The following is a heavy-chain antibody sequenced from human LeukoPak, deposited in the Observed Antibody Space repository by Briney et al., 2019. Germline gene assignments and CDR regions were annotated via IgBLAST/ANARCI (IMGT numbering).Heavy chain of an antibody. D-gene: IGHD1-26*01. CDR2: IYPGDSDT. CDR3: ARVSRSAFDI. CDR1: GYTFSNYW. Sequence: GESLKISCKASGYTFSNYWIGWVRQTPGKGLEWMGIIYPGDSDTRYNPSLQGQVTISADKSISTAYLQWSSLKASDTAMYYCARVSRSAFDIWGQGTMVTVSS. V-gene: IGHV5-51*01. J-gene: IGHJ3*02.